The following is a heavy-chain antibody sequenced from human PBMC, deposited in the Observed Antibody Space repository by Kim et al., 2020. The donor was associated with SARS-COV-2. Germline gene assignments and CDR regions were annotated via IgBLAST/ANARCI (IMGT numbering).Heavy chain of an antibody. V-gene: IGHV4-4*03. CDR2: ISHSGTT. CDR1: GGSISNSW. J-gene: IGHJ4*01. CDR3: AQSSSRRCLDY. Sequence: PETLSLTCAVSGGSISNSWWSWVRQPPGMGLEWIGEISHSGTTNYNASLRSRVTISVDKSNNQFSLKLTSVTAADTAVYYCAQSSSRRCLDYWGHVTLVT. D-gene: IGHD6-19*01.